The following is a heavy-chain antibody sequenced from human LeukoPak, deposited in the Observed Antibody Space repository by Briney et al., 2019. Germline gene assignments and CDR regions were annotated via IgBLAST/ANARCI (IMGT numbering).Heavy chain of an antibody. CDR3: ARYSIMGAYRSRDG. D-gene: IGHD1-26*01. V-gene: IGHV3-48*03. CDR2: SSSSGTTT. Sequence: TGGSLRLSCAASGFIFSDYEMNWVRQAPGKGLEWVSYSSSSGTTTHYADSVKGRFTMSRDNAKSLLYLQMNSLRAEDTAIYYCARYSIMGAYRSRDGWGQGTLVAVSS. CDR1: GFIFSDYE. J-gene: IGHJ4*02.